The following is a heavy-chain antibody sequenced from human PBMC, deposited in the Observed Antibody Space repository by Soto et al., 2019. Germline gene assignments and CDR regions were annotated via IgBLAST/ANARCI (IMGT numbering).Heavy chain of an antibody. CDR3: AKGSRFLEWLSDY. J-gene: IGHJ4*02. Sequence: GGSLRLSCAASGFTFSSYAMSWVRQAPGKGLEWVSAISGSGGSTYYADSVKGRFTISRDDSKNTLYLQMNSLRAEDTAVYYCAKGSRFLEWLSDYWGQGTLVTVSS. D-gene: IGHD3-3*01. CDR1: GFTFSSYA. V-gene: IGHV3-23*01. CDR2: ISGSGGST.